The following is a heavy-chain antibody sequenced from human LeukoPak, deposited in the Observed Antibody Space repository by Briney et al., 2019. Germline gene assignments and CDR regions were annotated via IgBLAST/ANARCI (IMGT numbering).Heavy chain of an antibody. CDR1: GYTFTSYG. J-gene: IGHJ6*02. D-gene: IGHD3-10*01. CDR3: ATPAGPYYYYGMDV. CDR2: ISAYNGNT. V-gene: IGHV1-18*01. Sequence: ASVKVSCKASGYTFTSYGISWVRQAPGQGLEWMGWISAYNGNTNYAQKLQGRVTMTTDTSTSTAYMELRSLRSDDTAVYYCATPAGPYYYYGMDVWGQGTTVTVSS.